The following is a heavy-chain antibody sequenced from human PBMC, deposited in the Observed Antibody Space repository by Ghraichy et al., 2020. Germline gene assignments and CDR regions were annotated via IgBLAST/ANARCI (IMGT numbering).Heavy chain of an antibody. CDR1: GYSISSGYY. Sequence: SETLSLTCTVSGYSISSGYYWGWIRQPPGKGLEWIGSIYHSGSTYYNPSLKSRVTISVDTSKNQFSLKLSSVTAADTAVYYCARDPHGSGSRPGINWGQGTLVTVSS. CDR2: IYHSGST. J-gene: IGHJ4*02. D-gene: IGHD3-10*01. CDR3: ARDPHGSGSRPGIN. V-gene: IGHV4-38-2*02.